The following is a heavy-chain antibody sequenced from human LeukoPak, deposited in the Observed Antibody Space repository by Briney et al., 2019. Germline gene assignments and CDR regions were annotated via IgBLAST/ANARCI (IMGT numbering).Heavy chain of an antibody. V-gene: IGHV4-61*02. Sequence: PSETLSLTCTVSGASISSGSYYWNWIRQPAGKGLERIGRIFASGSTNYSPSLKSRVTISLDTSKNQLSLKLSSVTAADTAMYYCARGTLYRGWSYYLDFWGQGSQVTVSS. D-gene: IGHD6-19*01. CDR3: ARGTLYRGWSYYLDF. CDR1: GASISSGSYY. J-gene: IGHJ4*02. CDR2: IFASGST.